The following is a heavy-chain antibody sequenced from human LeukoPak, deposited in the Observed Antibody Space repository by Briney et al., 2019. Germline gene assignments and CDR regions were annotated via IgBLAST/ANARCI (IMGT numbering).Heavy chain of an antibody. J-gene: IGHJ6*03. Sequence: GGSLRLSCAASGFIFRNYWMSWARQAPGKGLEWVSAISGSGGSTYYADSVKGRFTISRDNSKNTLYLQMNSLRAEDTAVYYCAKGRYSRPYVMDVWGKGTTVTISS. CDR3: AKGRYSRPYVMDV. V-gene: IGHV3-23*01. D-gene: IGHD6-13*01. CDR2: ISGSGGST. CDR1: GFIFRNYW.